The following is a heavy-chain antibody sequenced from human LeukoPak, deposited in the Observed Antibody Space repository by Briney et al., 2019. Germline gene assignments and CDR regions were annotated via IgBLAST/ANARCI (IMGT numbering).Heavy chain of an antibody. CDR3: ARGYFDSSGYPYLGY. D-gene: IGHD3-22*01. Sequence: GGSLRLSCAASGFTFSNFWMHWVRQAPGKGLVWVSRINSDGSSTTHADSVKGRFTISRDNAKDTLYLQMNSLRAEDTAVYYCARGYFDSSGYPYLGYWGQGTLVTVFS. CDR1: GFTFSNFW. CDR2: INSDGSST. J-gene: IGHJ4*02. V-gene: IGHV3-74*01.